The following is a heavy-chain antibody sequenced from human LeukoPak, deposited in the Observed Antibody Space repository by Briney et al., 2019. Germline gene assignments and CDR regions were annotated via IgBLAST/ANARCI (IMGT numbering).Heavy chain of an antibody. J-gene: IGHJ2*01. CDR1: GFTFSSYW. CDR2: IKQDGSEK. V-gene: IGHV3-7*01. D-gene: IGHD6-6*01. CDR3: ARVTGLAARYWYFDL. Sequence: DPGGSLRLSCAASGFTFSSYWMSWVRQAPGKGLEWVANIKQDGSEKYYVDSVKGRFTISRDNAKNSLFLQMNSLRAEDTAVYYCARVTGLAARYWYFDLWGRGTLVTVSS.